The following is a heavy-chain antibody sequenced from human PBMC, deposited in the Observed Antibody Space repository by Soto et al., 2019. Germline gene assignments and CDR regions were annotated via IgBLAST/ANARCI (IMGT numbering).Heavy chain of an antibody. CDR2: ISFDGNIK. CDR3: AKTPLSTATGYFDY. J-gene: IGHJ4*02. D-gene: IGHD2-15*01. V-gene: IGHV3-30*18. Sequence: QVQLVESGGGVVQPGGSLRLSCAASGFTFSYYGMHWVRQAPGKGLEWVALISFDGNIKYYADSVKGRFTISRDNSNNRLFLQMNSLRSEDTAVCYCAKTPLSTATGYFDYWGQGTLVPVSA. CDR1: GFTFSYYG.